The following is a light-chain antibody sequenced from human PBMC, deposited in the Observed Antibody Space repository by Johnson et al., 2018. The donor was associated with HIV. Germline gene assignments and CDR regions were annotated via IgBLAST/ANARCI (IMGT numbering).Light chain of an antibody. CDR1: SSDMGNYA. Sequence: QLVLTQPPSVSAAPGQKVTISCSGSSSDMGNYAVSWYQQLPGTAPKLLIYENNTRPSGIPDRFSGSKSGTSATLAITGLHTGDEADYYCATWDRSLTIGGVFGTGTKVTVL. CDR2: ENN. V-gene: IGLV1-51*02. CDR3: ATWDRSLTIGGV. J-gene: IGLJ1*01.